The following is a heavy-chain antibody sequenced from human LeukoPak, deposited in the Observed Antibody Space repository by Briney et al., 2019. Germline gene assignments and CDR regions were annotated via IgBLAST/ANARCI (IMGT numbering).Heavy chain of an antibody. CDR2: IHYSGST. CDR3: ARHYRGALAGTMGAFDI. CDR1: GGSISSRSYY. V-gene: IGHV4-39*01. J-gene: IGHJ3*02. D-gene: IGHD6-19*01. Sequence: SETLSLTCTVSGGSISSRSYYWGWVRQPPGKGLEWTGSIHYSGSTYYDASFKSRVTMSVDTSKNQFSLKLSSVTAAGTAVYYCARHYRGALAGTMGAFDIWGQGTMVTVSS.